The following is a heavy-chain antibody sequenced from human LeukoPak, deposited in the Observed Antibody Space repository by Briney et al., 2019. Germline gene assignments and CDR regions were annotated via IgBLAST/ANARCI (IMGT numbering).Heavy chain of an antibody. Sequence: GASVKVSCKAPGGTFSNYAISWVRQAPGQGLEWMGGIIPIFDTANYAQKFQGRVTITVDRYTSTAYMELSSLRSDDTAVYFCAREAPSGWNPQDRAFDIWGQGTMVTVSS. CDR1: GGTFSNYA. D-gene: IGHD6-19*01. CDR2: IIPIFDTA. V-gene: IGHV1-69*06. CDR3: AREAPSGWNPQDRAFDI. J-gene: IGHJ3*02.